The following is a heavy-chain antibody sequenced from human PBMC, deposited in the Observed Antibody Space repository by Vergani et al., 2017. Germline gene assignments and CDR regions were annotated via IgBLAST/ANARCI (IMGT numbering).Heavy chain of an antibody. CDR2: IYSTGST. CDR1: GGSITYGAFY. CDR3: ARMGGYDEGDAFRIGYFDS. V-gene: IGHV4-31*03. J-gene: IGHJ4*02. D-gene: IGHD3-22*01. Sequence: QLQLQESGPGLVKPSETLSLTCTVSGGSITYGAFYWGWIRQPPGKGLEWIGYIYSTGSTHHNPSLRRRINMSVDTSKNQFSLKLNSVTAADTAMYYCARMGGYDEGDAFRIGYFDSWGPGILVTVSS.